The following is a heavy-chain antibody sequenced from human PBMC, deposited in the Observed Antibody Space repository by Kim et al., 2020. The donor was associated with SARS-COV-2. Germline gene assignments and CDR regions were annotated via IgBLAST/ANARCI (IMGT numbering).Heavy chain of an antibody. Sequence: SETLSLTCAVYGGSFSGYYWSWIRQPPGKGLEWIGEINHSGSTNYNPSLKSRVTISVDTSKNQFSLKLSSVTAADTAGYYCARSEEQLLPDYWGQGTLVT. D-gene: IGHD2-15*01. CDR2: INHSGST. V-gene: IGHV4-34*01. CDR1: GGSFSGYY. CDR3: ARSEEQLLPDY. J-gene: IGHJ4*02.